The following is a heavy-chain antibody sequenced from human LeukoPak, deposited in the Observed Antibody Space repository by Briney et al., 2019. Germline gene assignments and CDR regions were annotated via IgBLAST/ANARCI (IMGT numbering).Heavy chain of an antibody. CDR2: IGGSGGST. Sequence: QPGGSLTLSCAASGFTLSSHPMAWVRHAPGKGLEWVSAIGGSGGSTYYADSVKGRFTISRDNSKNTVYLQMNSLRAEDTAVYYCARDPGVVAFHYFCGWGQGVLVTV. CDR1: GFTLSSHP. D-gene: IGHD3-3*01. V-gene: IGHV3-23*01. J-gene: IGHJ4*02. CDR3: ARDPGVVAFHYFCG.